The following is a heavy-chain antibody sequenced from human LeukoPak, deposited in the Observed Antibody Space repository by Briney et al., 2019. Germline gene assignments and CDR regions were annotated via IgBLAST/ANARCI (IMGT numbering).Heavy chain of an antibody. D-gene: IGHD3-22*01. Sequence: SETLSLTCTVSGGSISSGGYYWSWIRQHPGKGLEWIGYIYYSGSTYYNPSLKSRVTISVDTSKNQFSLKLSSVTAADTAVYYCARDRADSGGYYPIYAFDIWGQGTMVTVSS. CDR2: IYYSGST. CDR3: ARDRADSGGYYPIYAFDI. J-gene: IGHJ3*02. V-gene: IGHV4-31*03. CDR1: GGSISSGGYY.